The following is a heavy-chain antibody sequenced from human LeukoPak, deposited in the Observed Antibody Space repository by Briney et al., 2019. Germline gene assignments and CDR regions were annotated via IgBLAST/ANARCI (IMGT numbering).Heavy chain of an antibody. D-gene: IGHD3-22*01. V-gene: IGHV3-21*03. J-gene: IGHJ4*02. CDR1: GFTFSSYS. CDR2: ISSSSSYI. CDR3: TTGPPHYYDSSGYYYF. Sequence: GGSLRLSCAASGFTFSSYSMSWVRQAPGKGLEWVSSISSSSSYIYYADSVKGRFTISRDNAKNSLYLQMNSLRAEDTAVYYCTTGPPHYYDSSGYYYFWGQGTLVTVSS.